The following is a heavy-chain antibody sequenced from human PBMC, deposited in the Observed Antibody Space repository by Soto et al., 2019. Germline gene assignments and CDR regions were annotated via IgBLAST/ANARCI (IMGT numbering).Heavy chain of an antibody. CDR3: AGGWGVIPFYCGMDV. CDR1: GYTFTSYD. D-gene: IGHD3-10*01. J-gene: IGHJ6*02. V-gene: IGHV1-8*01. Sequence: QVQLVQSGAEVKKPGASVKVSCKASGYTFTSYDINWVRQATGQGHEWMGWMNPNRGNTGYAQKFQGRVTMTRYTSISTAYREMSSLRSEDMAVYYCAGGWGVIPFYCGMDVWGQGTTVTVSS. CDR2: MNPNRGNT.